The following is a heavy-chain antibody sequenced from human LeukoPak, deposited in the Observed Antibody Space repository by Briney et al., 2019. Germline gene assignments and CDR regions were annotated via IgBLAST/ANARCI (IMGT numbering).Heavy chain of an antibody. Sequence: GGSLRLSCAASGFTFSSYSMNWVRQAPGKGLEWVSSISSSSSYIYYADSVKGRFTISRDNAKNSLYLQMNSLRAEDTAVYYCAKGEWWPSTDIVGATLFLGHFDYWGQGTLVTVSS. J-gene: IGHJ4*02. CDR3: AKGEWWPSTDIVGATLFLGHFDY. CDR1: GFTFSSYS. D-gene: IGHD1-26*01. V-gene: IGHV3-21*04. CDR2: ISSSSSYI.